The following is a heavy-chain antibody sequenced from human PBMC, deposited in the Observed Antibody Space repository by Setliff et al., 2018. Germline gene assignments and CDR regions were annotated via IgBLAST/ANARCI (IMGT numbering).Heavy chain of an antibody. J-gene: IGHJ4*02. CDR3: SRLVRYCSKTTCQTASGAEL. CDR2: ISVYTGNT. Sequence: ASVKVSCKASGYTFTNYSINWVRQAPGQGLEWMGWISVYTGNTNYAPKLQGRVTMTTDASTSTAYMELRGLTSDDTAVYYCSRLVRYCSKTTCQTASGAELWGQGTLVTVSS. D-gene: IGHD2-8*01. V-gene: IGHV1-18*01. CDR1: GYTFTNYS.